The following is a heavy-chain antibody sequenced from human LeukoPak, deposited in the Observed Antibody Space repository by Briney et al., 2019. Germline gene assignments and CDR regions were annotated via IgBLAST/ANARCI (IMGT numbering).Heavy chain of an antibody. CDR3: ARPRDYGDYDAFDI. Sequence: ASVKVSCKASGYTFTVYYMHWGRQAPGQGLEWMGWINPNSGGTNYAQKFQGRVTMTSDTSISTAYMERSRLRFDDTAVYYCARPRDYGDYDAFDIWGQGTMVSVSS. V-gene: IGHV1-2*02. D-gene: IGHD4-17*01. CDR2: INPNSGGT. J-gene: IGHJ3*02. CDR1: GYTFTVYY.